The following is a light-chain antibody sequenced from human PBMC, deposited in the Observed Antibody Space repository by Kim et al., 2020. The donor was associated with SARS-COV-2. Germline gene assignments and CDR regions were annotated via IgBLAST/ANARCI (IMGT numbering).Light chain of an antibody. J-gene: IGLJ3*02. CDR3: EIWDAGLTGHV. CDR2: CNY. CDR1: SSNGGGQF. V-gene: IGLV1-47*01. Sequence: VTCPGRSSNGGGQFVPWYHHIPGPAPVLLIYCNYQRPSGVPERFSGSKSANSASLAISRLRSEDGADYYCEIWDAGLTGHVFGGGTQLTVL.